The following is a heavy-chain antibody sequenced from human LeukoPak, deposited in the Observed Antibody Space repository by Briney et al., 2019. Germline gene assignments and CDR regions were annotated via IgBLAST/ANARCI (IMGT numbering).Heavy chain of an antibody. CDR3: AHTLGDILMGKNAFDI. J-gene: IGHJ3*02. V-gene: IGHV2-5*02. CDR2: IYWDDDK. Sequence: SGPTLVNPTQTLTLTCIFFGFSLSTSGVGVGWIRQPPGKALEWLGLIYWDDDKRYSPSLKSRHTITKDTSKNQVVLTMTNRDPVDTATYYCAHTLGDILMGKNAFDIWGQGTMVTVSS. CDR1: GFSLSTSGVG. D-gene: IGHD3-9*01.